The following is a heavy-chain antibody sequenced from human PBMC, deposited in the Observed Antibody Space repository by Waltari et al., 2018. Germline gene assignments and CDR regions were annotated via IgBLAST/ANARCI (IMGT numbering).Heavy chain of an antibody. V-gene: IGHV4-4*07. Sequence: VQLQESGPGLVKPSETLSLTCTVSGGYVTRSFWSWVRQPAGKGLEWVGRISTSGSANYSPSLESRVTMSVDRSENQVSLNLHSVTAADTAIYYCARETGTGYYPNYFDYWGQGTPVTVSS. D-gene: IGHD1-26*01. CDR3: ARETGTGYYPNYFDY. CDR1: GGYVTRSF. J-gene: IGHJ4*02. CDR2: ISTSGSA.